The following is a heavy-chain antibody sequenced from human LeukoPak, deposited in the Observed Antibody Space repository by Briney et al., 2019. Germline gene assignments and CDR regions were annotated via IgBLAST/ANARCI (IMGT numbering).Heavy chain of an antibody. J-gene: IGHJ4*02. V-gene: IGHV5-10-1*01. D-gene: IGHD3-9*01. CDR1: GYSFTSYW. CDR2: IDPSDSYT. Sequence: GESLRISCKASGYSFTSYWINWVRQMPGKGLEWMGTIDPSDSYTKYSPSFQGHVNISVDKSISTAYLQWSIFFEQKTAYDFFAGYYLGMDYWGQGTLVTVSS. CDR3: AGYYLGMDY.